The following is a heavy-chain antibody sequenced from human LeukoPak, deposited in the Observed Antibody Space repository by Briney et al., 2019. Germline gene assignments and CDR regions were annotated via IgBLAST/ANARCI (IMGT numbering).Heavy chain of an antibody. CDR2: ISGGGGCT. CDR1: VVTLSSYV. CDR3: VQEGPRGLAFDV. J-gene: IGHJ3*01. Sequence: PGGSLRLSCEASVVTLSSYVMIRVRQAPGKGPQWVSGISGGGGCTDYADLVKGRFAISRHNSKNTLYLQMNSLRAEDSALYYCVQEGPRGLAFDVWGQGTRVTVSS. V-gene: IGHV3-23*01.